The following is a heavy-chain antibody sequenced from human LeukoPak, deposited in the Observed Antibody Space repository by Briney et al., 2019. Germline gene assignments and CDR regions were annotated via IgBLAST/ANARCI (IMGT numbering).Heavy chain of an antibody. V-gene: IGHV4-31*03. CDR3: AREWFGESPYFDY. D-gene: IGHD3-10*01. Sequence: SQTLSLTCTVSGGSISSGGYYWSWIRQHPGKGLEWIGYIYYSGSTYYNPSLKSRVTISVDTSKNQFSLKLSSVTAADTAVYYCAREWFGESPYFDYWGQGTLVTVST. CDR2: IYYSGST. J-gene: IGHJ4*02. CDR1: GGSISSGGYY.